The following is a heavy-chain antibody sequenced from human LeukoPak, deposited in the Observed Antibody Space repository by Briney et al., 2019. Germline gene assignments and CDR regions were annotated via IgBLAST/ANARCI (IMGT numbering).Heavy chain of an antibody. V-gene: IGHV3-33*01. Sequence: GRSLRLSCVASGFSFSTCAIPWVRQAPGKGLEWVAIIWSDGTNEKYANSVKGRFTISRDNFENTVYLQMNSLRAEDTAVYYCARASGTGSYILDYWGQGTLLTVSP. J-gene: IGHJ4*02. CDR2: IWSDGTNE. CDR3: ARASGTGSYILDY. D-gene: IGHD1-26*01. CDR1: GFSFSTCA.